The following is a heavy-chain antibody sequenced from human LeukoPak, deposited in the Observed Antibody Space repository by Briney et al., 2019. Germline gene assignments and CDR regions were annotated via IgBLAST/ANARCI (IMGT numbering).Heavy chain of an antibody. D-gene: IGHD4-17*01. CDR2: IYTSGST. CDR3: ARGRGYGDLRWFDP. Sequence: PSETLSLTCTVSGGSISSYYWSWIRQPAGKGLEWIGRIYTSGSTNSNPSLKSRVTMSVDTSKNQFSLKLSSVTAADTAVYYCARGRGYGDLRWFDPWGQGTLVTVSS. V-gene: IGHV4-4*07. J-gene: IGHJ5*02. CDR1: GGSISSYY.